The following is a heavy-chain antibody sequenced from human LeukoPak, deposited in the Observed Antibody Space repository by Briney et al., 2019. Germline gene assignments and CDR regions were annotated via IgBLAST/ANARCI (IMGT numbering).Heavy chain of an antibody. V-gene: IGHV3-21*01. CDR1: GFTFSSYN. J-gene: IGHJ5*02. D-gene: IGHD2-2*01. CDR3: ARVISCSSARCYRGRLDP. CDR2: ISSSSSYI. Sequence: GGSLRLSCAASGFTFSSYNMNWVRQAPGKGLEWVSSISSSSSYIYYADSVKGRFTISRDNARNSLYLQMNSLRAEDTAVYYCARVISCSSARCYRGRLDPWGQGTLVTVSS.